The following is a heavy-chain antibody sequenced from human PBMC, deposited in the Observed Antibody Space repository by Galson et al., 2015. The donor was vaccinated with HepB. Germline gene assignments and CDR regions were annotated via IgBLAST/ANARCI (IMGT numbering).Heavy chain of an antibody. V-gene: IGHV4-59*01. J-gene: IGHJ4*02. CDR2: IDDSGTS. CDR3: ARDGRDFWVDS. Sequence: ETLSLTCSVSGGSISSYYWSWIRQPPGKGLEWIGYIDDSGTSTYSPSLKSRVTISVDTSKNQFSLKLRSVTAADTAVYYCARDGRDFWVDSWGQGILVTVSS. CDR1: GGSISSYY. D-gene: IGHD3-3*01.